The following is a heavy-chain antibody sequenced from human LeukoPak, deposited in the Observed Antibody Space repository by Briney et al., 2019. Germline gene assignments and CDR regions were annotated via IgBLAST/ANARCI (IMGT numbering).Heavy chain of an antibody. D-gene: IGHD3-22*01. CDR1: GFTFSNFA. CDR3: ARALGWLSHPEGMDV. CDR2: ISSSGGST. V-gene: IGHV3-64*01. Sequence: SGGSLRLSCAASGFTFSNFAMEWVRQAPGKGLEYVSAISSSGGSTFYANSVKGRFTISRDNSKNTLYLQMGSLRAEDMAVYYCARALGWLSHPEGMDVWGQGTTVTVSS. J-gene: IGHJ6*02.